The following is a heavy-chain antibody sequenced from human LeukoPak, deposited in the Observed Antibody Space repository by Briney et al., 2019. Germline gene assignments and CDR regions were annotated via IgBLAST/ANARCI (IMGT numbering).Heavy chain of an antibody. CDR3: ARVASGYDVFDI. Sequence: TETLSLTCTVSGGSVSSGSYYWSWIRQPPGKGLEWIGYIYYSGSTNYNPSLKSRVTISVDTSKNQFSLKLSSVTAADTAVFYCARVASGYDVFDIWGQGTMVTVSS. J-gene: IGHJ3*02. CDR1: GGSVSSGSYY. V-gene: IGHV4-61*01. CDR2: IYYSGST. D-gene: IGHD3-3*01.